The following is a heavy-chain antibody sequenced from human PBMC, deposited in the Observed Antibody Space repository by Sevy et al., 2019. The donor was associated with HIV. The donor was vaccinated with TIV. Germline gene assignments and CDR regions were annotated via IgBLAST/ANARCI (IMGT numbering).Heavy chain of an antibody. CDR2: VYSGGTT. D-gene: IGHD3-10*01. J-gene: IGHJ5*02. V-gene: IGHV3-53*01. Sequence: GGSLRLSCAASGFTVNSDYMSWVRQAPGKGLEWVSVVYSGGTTYYADSVKGRFTISRDNSKNILYLQMNSLMAEDTAVYYCARHISFGELGSWFDPWGQGTLVTVSS. CDR1: GFTVNSDY. CDR3: ARHISFGELGSWFDP.